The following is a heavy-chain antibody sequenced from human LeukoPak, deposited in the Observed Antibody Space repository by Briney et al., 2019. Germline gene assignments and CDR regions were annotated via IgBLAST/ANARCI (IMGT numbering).Heavy chain of an antibody. CDR1: GFTFSSYG. CDR2: IRYDGSNK. CDR3: AKELWFGENAFDI. Sequence: GGSLRLSCAASGFTFSSYGMHWVRQAPGKGLEWVAFIRYDGSNKYYADSVKGRFTISRDNSKNTLYLQMNSLRAEDTAMYYCAKELWFGENAFDIWGQGTMVTVSS. J-gene: IGHJ3*02. D-gene: IGHD3-10*01. V-gene: IGHV3-30*02.